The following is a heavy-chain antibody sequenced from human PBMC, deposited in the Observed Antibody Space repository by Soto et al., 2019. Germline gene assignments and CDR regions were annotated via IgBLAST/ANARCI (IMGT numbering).Heavy chain of an antibody. CDR2: ISAYNGNT. CDR3: ATERYYYYYGMDV. CDR1: GYTFTSYG. J-gene: IGHJ6*02. V-gene: IGHV1-18*01. Sequence: ASVKVSCKASGYTFTSYGISWVRQAPGQGLERMGWISAYNGNTNYAQKLQGRVTMTTDTSTSTTYMELRSLRSDDTAVYYCATERYYYYYGMDVWGQGTTVTVSS.